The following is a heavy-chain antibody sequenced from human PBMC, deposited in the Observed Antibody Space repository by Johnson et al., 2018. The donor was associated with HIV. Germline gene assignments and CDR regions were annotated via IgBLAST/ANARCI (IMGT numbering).Heavy chain of an antibody. Sequence: VLLVESGGGVVQPGRSLRLSCAASGFTFSSYTMSLVRQAPGKGLEWVSAISGSGGSTYYADSVKGRFTISRDNSKNTLYLQMNSLRAEDTAVYYCARATVESAFDIWGQGTMVTVSS. V-gene: IGHV3-23*04. D-gene: IGHD4-23*01. CDR3: ARATVESAFDI. CDR2: ISGSGGST. J-gene: IGHJ3*02. CDR1: GFTFSSYT.